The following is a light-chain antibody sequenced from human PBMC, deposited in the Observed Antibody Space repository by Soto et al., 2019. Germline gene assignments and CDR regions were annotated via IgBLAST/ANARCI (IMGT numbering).Light chain of an antibody. CDR3: QQASGLPYT. J-gene: IGKJ2*01. CDR1: QDVSTF. CDR2: AAT. Sequence: DIQMTQSPSSVSASVGDRVTITCRASQDVSTFLAWYQKESGKAPRLLIYAATTLQSGVPSRFSGSGSGTDFTLTISSLQPEDFATYYCQQASGLPYTFGQGTKVEI. V-gene: IGKV1-12*01.